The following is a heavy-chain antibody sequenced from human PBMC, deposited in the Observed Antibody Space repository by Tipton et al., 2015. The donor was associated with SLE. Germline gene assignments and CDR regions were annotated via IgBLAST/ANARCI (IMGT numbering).Heavy chain of an antibody. CDR2: INGRGGET. CDR3: AKQEYGMSSDYFDY. Sequence: SLRLSCADSGFTFSSYAMSWFRQAPGKGLEWVSGINGRGGETYYADSVKGRFTISRDNSRNTLHLQMISLKVGDTAIYYCAKQEYGMSSDYFDYWGQGALVTVSS. CDR1: GFTFSSYA. D-gene: IGHD6-6*01. J-gene: IGHJ4*02. V-gene: IGHV3-23*01.